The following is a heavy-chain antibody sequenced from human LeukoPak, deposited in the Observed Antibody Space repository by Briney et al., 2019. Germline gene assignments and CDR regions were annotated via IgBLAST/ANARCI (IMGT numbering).Heavy chain of an antibody. J-gene: IGHJ4*02. Sequence: GGSLRLSCAASGFTFSDYYMSWIRQAPGKRLEWVSYISNSGSTIYYADSVKGRFTISRDNAKNSLYLQMNSLRAEDTAVYYCARALGINYFDYWGQGTLVTVSS. D-gene: IGHD3-10*01. CDR1: GFTFSDYY. V-gene: IGHV3-11*01. CDR3: ARALGINYFDY. CDR2: ISNSGSTI.